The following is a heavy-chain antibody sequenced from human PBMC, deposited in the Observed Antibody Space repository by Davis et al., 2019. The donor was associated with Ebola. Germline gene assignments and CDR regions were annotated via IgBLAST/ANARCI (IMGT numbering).Heavy chain of an antibody. CDR3: AKDKFQWRNGLLDY. CDR1: GFTFSIYA. Sequence: GESLKISCAASGFTFSIYAMSWVRQAPGKGLEWVANIKQDGSEKYYVDSVKGRFTISRDNSKNALYLQMNSLRAEDTAVYYCAKDKFQWRNGLLDYWGQGTLVTVSS. CDR2: IKQDGSEK. J-gene: IGHJ4*02. V-gene: IGHV3-7*01. D-gene: IGHD6-19*01.